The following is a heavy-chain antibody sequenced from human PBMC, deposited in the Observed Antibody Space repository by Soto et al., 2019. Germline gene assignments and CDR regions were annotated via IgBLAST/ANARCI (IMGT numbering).Heavy chain of an antibody. CDR3: ARDPVGPAWFDP. CDR1: GYPVTSYG. D-gene: IGHD1-26*01. Sequence: ASVKVSCKASGYPVTSYGISWVRQAPGQGLEWMGWINTYNGNTNYAQKPQGRVTMTTDTSTSTAYMELRSLRSDDTAVYYCARDPVGPAWFDPWGQGTLVTVSS. CDR2: INTYNGNT. V-gene: IGHV1-18*01. J-gene: IGHJ5*02.